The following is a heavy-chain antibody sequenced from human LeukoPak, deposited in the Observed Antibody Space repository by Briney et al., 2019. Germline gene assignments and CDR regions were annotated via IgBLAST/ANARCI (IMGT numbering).Heavy chain of an antibody. CDR2: IYHSGST. V-gene: IGHV4-30-2*01. D-gene: IGHD1-7*01. J-gene: IGHJ4*02. CDR1: GVSISSGGYY. Sequence: PSETLSLTCTVSGVSISSGGYYWSWIRQPRGKGVEGIVYIYHSGSTYYNPSLKSRVTISVDRSRNQFSLKLSSVTAADTAVYYCARDNRSMTGTTSLFDYWGQGTLVTVSS. CDR3: ARDNRSMTGTTSLFDY.